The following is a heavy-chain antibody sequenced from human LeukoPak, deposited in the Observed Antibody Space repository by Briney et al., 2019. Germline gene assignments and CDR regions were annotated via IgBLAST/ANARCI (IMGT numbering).Heavy chain of an antibody. Sequence: GSLRLSCAASGFTFSSYEMNWVRQAPGKGLEWIGEIYHSGSTNYNPSLKSRVTISVDKSKNQFSLKLSSVTAADTAVYYCARSRTVNWFDPWGQGTLVTVSS. V-gene: IGHV4-4*02. D-gene: IGHD4-17*01. CDR3: ARSRTVNWFDP. J-gene: IGHJ5*02. CDR1: GFTFSSYEM. CDR2: IYHSGST.